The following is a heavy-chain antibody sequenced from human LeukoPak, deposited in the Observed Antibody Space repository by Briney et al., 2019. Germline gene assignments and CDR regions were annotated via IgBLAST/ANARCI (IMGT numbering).Heavy chain of an antibody. Sequence: SETLSLTCAVYGGSFSVYYWSWIRQPPGKGLEWIGQINHSGSTNHNPSLKSRITISVDTSKNQFSLKLSSVTAADTAVYYCARGRVAGSPSPSYYYYMDVCGKGTTVTVSS. CDR1: GGSFSVYY. J-gene: IGHJ6*03. CDR2: INHSGST. D-gene: IGHD6-19*01. CDR3: ARGRVAGSPSPSYYYYMDV. V-gene: IGHV4-34*01.